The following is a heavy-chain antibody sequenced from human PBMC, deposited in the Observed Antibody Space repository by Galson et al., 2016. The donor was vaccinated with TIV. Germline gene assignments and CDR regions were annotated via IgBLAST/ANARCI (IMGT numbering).Heavy chain of an antibody. CDR1: GFTFSNYW. Sequence: SLRLSCAASGFTFSNYWMAWVRQAPGKGLKWVTVISYDGGSKYYADSVKGRFTISRDNSKNTLYLQMNSLGAEDTGVYYCAKEVASGNYPPILGRFDFWGQGTLVTVSS. J-gene: IGHJ4*02. CDR3: AKEVASGNYPPILGRFDF. CDR2: ISYDGGSK. V-gene: IGHV3-30*18. D-gene: IGHD1-26*01.